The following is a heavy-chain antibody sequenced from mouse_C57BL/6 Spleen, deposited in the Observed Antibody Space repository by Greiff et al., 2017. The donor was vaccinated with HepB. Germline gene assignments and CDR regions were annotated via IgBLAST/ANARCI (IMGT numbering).Heavy chain of an antibody. J-gene: IGHJ3*01. CDR2: IDPETGGT. V-gene: IGHV1-15*01. CDR3: TRRGGYYGNYDLAY. D-gene: IGHD2-1*01. CDR1: GYTFTDYE. Sequence: VQLVESGAELVRPGASVTLSCKASGYTFTDYEMHWVKQTPVHGLEWIGAIDPETGGTAYNQKFKGKAILTADKSSSTAYMELRSLTSEDSAVYYCTRRGGYYGNYDLAYWGQGTLVTVSA.